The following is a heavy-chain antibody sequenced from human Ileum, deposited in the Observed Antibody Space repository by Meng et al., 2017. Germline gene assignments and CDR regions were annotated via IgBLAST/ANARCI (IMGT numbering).Heavy chain of an antibody. V-gene: IGHV3-23*01. CDR2: IGSRGEYT. D-gene: IGHD2-2*02. CDR1: GFTFSSYA. J-gene: IGHJ4*02. CDR3: AKVSGVRYCDGIGCYTNDY. Sequence: EVQLLESGGGLIQPGGSLRLSCRASGFTFSSYAMTWVRQAPGRGLEWVSGIGSRGEYTYYADSVKGRFTISRDNSGNTVFLQMDSLKAEDTALYFCAKVSGVRYCDGIGCYTNDYWGQGTLVTVSS.